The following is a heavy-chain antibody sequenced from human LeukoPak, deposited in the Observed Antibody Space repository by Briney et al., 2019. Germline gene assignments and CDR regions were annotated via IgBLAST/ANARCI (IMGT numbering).Heavy chain of an antibody. CDR2: IYSSGST. D-gene: IGHD1-1*01. V-gene: IGHV4-61*01. CDR3: ARFLAGNWKDQKGFDI. J-gene: IGHJ3*02. Sequence: PSETLSLTCTVSGDSVSSGSFYWSWIRQPPGKGLECIGYIYSSGSTNYNTSLKSRVTISLDTSKSQFSLKLRSVTAADTAVYYCARFLAGNWKDQKGFDIWGQGTMVTVSS. CDR1: GDSVSSGSFY.